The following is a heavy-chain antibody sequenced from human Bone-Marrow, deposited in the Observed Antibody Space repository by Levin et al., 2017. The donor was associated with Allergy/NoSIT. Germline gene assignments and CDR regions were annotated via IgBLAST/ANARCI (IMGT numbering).Heavy chain of an antibody. J-gene: IGHJ6*04. CDR3: TRDSCLGVVVVAATPGDV. CDR1: GFTFGDYA. V-gene: IGHV3-49*04. CDR2: IRSKAYGGTT. D-gene: IGHD2-15*01. Sequence: PGGSLRLSCTASGFTFGDYAMSWVRQAPGKGLEWVGFIRSKAYGGTTEYAASVKGRFTISRDDSKSIAYLQMNSLKTEDTAVYYCTRDSCLGVVVVAATPGDVWGKGTTVTVSS.